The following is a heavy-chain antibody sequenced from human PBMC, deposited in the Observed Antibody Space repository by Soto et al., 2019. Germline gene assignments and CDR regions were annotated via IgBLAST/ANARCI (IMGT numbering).Heavy chain of an antibody. CDR2: ISAYNGNT. D-gene: IGHD2-8*01. J-gene: IGHJ6*03. Sequence: ASVKVSCKASGYTFTSYGXSWVRQAPGQGLEWMGWISAYNGNTNYAQKLQGRVTMTTDTSTSTAYMELRSLRSDDTAVYYCARGGDIVLMVYANRPDYYMDVWGKGTTVTVSS. CDR1: GYTFTSYG. V-gene: IGHV1-18*01. CDR3: ARGGDIVLMVYANRPDYYMDV.